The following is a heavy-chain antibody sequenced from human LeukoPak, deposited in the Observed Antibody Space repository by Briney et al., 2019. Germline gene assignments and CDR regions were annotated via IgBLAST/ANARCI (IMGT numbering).Heavy chain of an antibody. V-gene: IGHV1-18*01. D-gene: IGHD6-19*01. CDR3: ARDSRSSAWGDFDY. CDR2: ISAYNGNT. CDR1: GYTFTSYG. J-gene: IGHJ4*02. Sequence: ASVKVSCKASGYTFTSYGISWVRQAPGQGLEWMAWISAYNGNTNYAQKLQGRVTMTTDTSTSTAYMELRSLRSDDTAVYYCARDSRSSAWGDFDYWGQGTLVTVSS.